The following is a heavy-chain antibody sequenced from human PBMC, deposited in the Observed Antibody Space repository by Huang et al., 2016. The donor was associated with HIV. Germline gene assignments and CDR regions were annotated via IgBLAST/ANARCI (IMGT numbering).Heavy chain of an antibody. J-gene: IGHJ4*02. CDR1: GGPFSDYQ. D-gene: IGHD2-8*01. V-gene: IGHV4-34*01. Sequence: QMQLKQWGAGLLKPSETLSLTCAVYGGPFSDYQWTWIRQPPGKGLEWGGEIHHSGTSIYNASPTSRVTIPLLPDKHPFSLRVNCGGTDAADVYPCAWGWCMYNSTMERSGFDCWGQGTLVTVSS. CDR3: AWGWCMYNSTMERSGFDC. CDR2: IHHSGTS.